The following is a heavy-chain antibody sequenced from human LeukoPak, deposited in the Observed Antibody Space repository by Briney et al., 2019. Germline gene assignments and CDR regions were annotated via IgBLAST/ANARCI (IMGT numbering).Heavy chain of an antibody. CDR1: GFTFSSYG. CDR3: AKDKGYDSSGVDY. J-gene: IGHJ4*02. Sequence: GGSLRLSCSASGFTFSSYGMHWVRQAPGKGLEWVAFIRYDGSNKYYGDSVKGRFTISRDNSKNTLYLQMNSLRAEDTAVYYCAKDKGYDSSGVDYWGQGTLVTVSS. V-gene: IGHV3-30*02. D-gene: IGHD3-22*01. CDR2: IRYDGSNK.